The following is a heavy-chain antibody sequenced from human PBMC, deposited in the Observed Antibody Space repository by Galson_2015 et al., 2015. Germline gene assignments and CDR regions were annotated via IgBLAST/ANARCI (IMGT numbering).Heavy chain of an antibody. Sequence: SLRLSCAASGFTFSSSAMHWVRQAPGKGLEWVGVISYDGSRKYYADSVKGRFTISRDNSKNTLYLQMNSLRAEDTAVYYCARAGRGFDYDFWSGYYSDYWGQGTLVTVSS. J-gene: IGHJ4*02. V-gene: IGHV3-30*01. CDR1: GFTFSSSA. D-gene: IGHD3-3*01. CDR2: ISYDGSRK. CDR3: ARAGRGFDYDFWSGYYSDY.